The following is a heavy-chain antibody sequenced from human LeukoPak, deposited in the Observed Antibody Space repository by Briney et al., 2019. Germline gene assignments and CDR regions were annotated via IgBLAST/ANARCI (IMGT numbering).Heavy chain of an antibody. Sequence: SETLSLTCTVSGGSISSSDYYWAWIRQPPGKGLEWIASIYYTGSTYYNPSLKSRLTISVDTSKNQFSLKLSSATAADTAVYYCARDTHPQGYCSSTSCSYYYGMDVWGQGTTVTVSS. CDR1: GGSISSSDYY. CDR3: ARDTHPQGYCSSTSCSYYYGMDV. V-gene: IGHV4-39*07. CDR2: IYYTGST. J-gene: IGHJ6*02. D-gene: IGHD2-2*01.